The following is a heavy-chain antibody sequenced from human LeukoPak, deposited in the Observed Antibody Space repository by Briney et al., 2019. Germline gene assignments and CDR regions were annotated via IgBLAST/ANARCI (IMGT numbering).Heavy chain of an antibody. V-gene: IGHV3-23*01. D-gene: IGHD2-15*01. Sequence: PGGSLRLSCAASGFTFSDYAMSWVRQVPGKGLEWVAAISGSGGSTFYADSVKGRFTISRDNSKNTLYLQMNSLRAEDTAVYYCARDPGYCSGGSCYPLAYYFDYWGQGTLVTVSS. CDR1: GFTFSDYA. CDR3: ARDPGYCSGGSCYPLAYYFDY. J-gene: IGHJ4*02. CDR2: ISGSGGST.